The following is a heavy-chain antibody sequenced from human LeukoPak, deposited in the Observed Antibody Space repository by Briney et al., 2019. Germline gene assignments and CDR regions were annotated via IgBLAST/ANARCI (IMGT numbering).Heavy chain of an antibody. Sequence: SETLSLTCTVSGGSISSSSYYWGWIRQPPGKALEWIGSIYYSGSTYYNPSLKSRVTISVDTSKNQFSLKLSSVTAADTAVYYCARDRYYYDSSGYSHDAFDIWGQGTMVTVSS. CDR1: GGSISSSSYY. V-gene: IGHV4-39*07. CDR3: ARDRYYYDSSGYSHDAFDI. D-gene: IGHD3-22*01. J-gene: IGHJ3*02. CDR2: IYYSGST.